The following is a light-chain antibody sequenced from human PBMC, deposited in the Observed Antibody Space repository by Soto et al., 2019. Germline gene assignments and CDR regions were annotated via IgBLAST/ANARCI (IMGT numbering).Light chain of an antibody. V-gene: IGLV8-61*01. CDR2: STN. CDR3: VLYMGSGLWV. CDR1: SASVSTSFY. Sequence: QTVVTQEPSFSASPGGTVTLTCGLSSASVSTSFYPTWYQQTPGQAPRTLIYSTNTRSSGVPDRFSGSILGNKAALTITGAQADDESDYYCVLYMGSGLWVFGGGTQLTVL. J-gene: IGLJ3*02.